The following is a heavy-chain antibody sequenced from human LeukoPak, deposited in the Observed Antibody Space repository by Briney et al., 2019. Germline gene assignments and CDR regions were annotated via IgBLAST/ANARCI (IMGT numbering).Heavy chain of an antibody. D-gene: IGHD3-16*01. CDR1: GGTFISYA. V-gene: IGHV1-69*01. CDR2: IIPIFGTA. Sequence: SVKVSCKASGGTFISYAISWVGQAPGEGREWMGGIIPIFGTANYAQKFQGRVTITADESTSTAYMELSSLRSEDTAVYYCARDLYASYYYGMDVWGKGTTVTVSS. J-gene: IGHJ6*04. CDR3: ARDLYASYYYGMDV.